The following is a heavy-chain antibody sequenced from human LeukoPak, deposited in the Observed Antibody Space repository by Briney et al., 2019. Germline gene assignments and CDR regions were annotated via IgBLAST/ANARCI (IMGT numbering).Heavy chain of an antibody. J-gene: IGHJ4*02. CDR2: IIPILGIA. V-gene: IGHV1-69*04. D-gene: IGHD6-13*01. Sequence: SVKVSCKASGGTFSSYAISWVRQAPGQGLEWMGRIIPILGIANYAQKFQGRVTITADKSTSTAYMELSSLRSEDTAVYYCARSAAAGTGLLDYWGQGALVTVSS. CDR1: GGTFSSYA. CDR3: ARSAAAGTGLLDY.